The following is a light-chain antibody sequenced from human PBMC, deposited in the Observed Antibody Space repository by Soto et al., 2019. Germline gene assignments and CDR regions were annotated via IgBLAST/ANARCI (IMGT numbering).Light chain of an antibody. J-gene: IGKJ1*01. CDR2: KAS. V-gene: IGKV1-5*03. CDR3: QHYSGYST. CDR1: QSISPW. Sequence: DIQITQSPSTLSASVGDRVTITCRASQSISPWLAWYQQKPGTAPKLLIYKASSLESGVPSRFSGSASGTEFTLTISXLQPDDFATYYCQHYSGYSTFGQGTKVDTK.